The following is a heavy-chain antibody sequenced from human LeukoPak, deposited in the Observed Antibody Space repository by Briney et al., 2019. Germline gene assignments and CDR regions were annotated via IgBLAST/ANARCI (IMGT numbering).Heavy chain of an antibody. D-gene: IGHD2-2*01. Sequence: TGGSLRLSCEASGFTLSSYAMIWVRQAPRKGLEWVSAITGSGGGTQYADSVKGRFTISRDNPKNTLYLQMNSLRAEDTAVYYCARVRSTSQYYFDYWGQGTLVTVSS. CDR3: ARVRSTSQYYFDY. CDR1: GFTLSSYA. J-gene: IGHJ4*02. CDR2: ITGSGGGT. V-gene: IGHV3-23*01.